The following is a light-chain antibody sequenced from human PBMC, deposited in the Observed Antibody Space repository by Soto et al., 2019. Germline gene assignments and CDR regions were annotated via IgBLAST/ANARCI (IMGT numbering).Light chain of an antibody. CDR3: QHSYSSPPWT. Sequence: EIVLTQSPGTLSLPPGERATLSCRAIQSVTSSYLAWYQQKPGQAPRLLMYGASIRTSGIPDRFSGSGSGRDFTLTISSLRPDDIATYFCQHSYSSPPWTFGPGTKVDI. CDR1: QSVTSSY. V-gene: IGKV3-20*01. J-gene: IGKJ1*01. CDR2: GAS.